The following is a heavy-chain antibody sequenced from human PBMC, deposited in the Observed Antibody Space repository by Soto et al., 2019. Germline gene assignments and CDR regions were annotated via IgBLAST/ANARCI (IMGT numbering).Heavy chain of an antibody. D-gene: IGHD4-17*01. J-gene: IGHJ4*02. Sequence: PSETLSLTCAVYGGSFSGYYWSWIRQPPGKGLEWIGEINHSGSTNYNPSLKSRVTISVDTSKNQFSLKLSSVTAADTAVYYCARVGTTVTTLFDYWGQGTLVTVSS. V-gene: IGHV4-34*01. CDR3: ARVGTTVTTLFDY. CDR1: GGSFSGYY. CDR2: INHSGST.